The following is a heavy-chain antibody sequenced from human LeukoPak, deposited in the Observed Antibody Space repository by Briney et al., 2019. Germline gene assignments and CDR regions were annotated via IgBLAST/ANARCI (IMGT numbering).Heavy chain of an antibody. CDR1: GASIDSYY. D-gene: IGHD3-10*01. V-gene: IGHV4-4*07. Sequence: SETLSLTCTVSGASIDSYYCSWVRQPAGQSPEWIGRIHTSGTTNYNPSFKSRVIMSLDKPNNQFSLNVSSVTAADTGVYYCARMPPVRGLRNLYFYYYLDVWGRGTTVTVSS. CDR2: IHTSGTT. CDR3: ARMPPVRGLRNLYFYYYLDV. J-gene: IGHJ6*03.